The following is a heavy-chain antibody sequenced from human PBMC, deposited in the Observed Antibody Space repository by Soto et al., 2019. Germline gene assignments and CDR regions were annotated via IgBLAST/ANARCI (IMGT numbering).Heavy chain of an antibody. J-gene: IGHJ6*02. D-gene: IGHD2-2*01. CDR3: ARESREYCISTSCYLFYYYYGMDV. Sequence: QVQLVQSGAEVKKPGASVKVSCKASGYTFTSYGISWVRQAPGQGLEWMGWISAYNGNTNYAQKRQGRVTMTTDTSTSTAYMELRSLRSDDTAVYYCARESREYCISTSCYLFYYYYGMDVWGQGTTVTVSS. CDR1: GYTFTSYG. CDR2: ISAYNGNT. V-gene: IGHV1-18*01.